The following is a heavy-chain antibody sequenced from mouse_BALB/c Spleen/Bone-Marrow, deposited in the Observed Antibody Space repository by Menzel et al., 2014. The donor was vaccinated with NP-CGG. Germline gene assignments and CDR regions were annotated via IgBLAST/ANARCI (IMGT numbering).Heavy chain of an antibody. CDR1: GYTFTSYW. Sequence: QVQLQQSGAELVKPGASVKMSCKASGYTFTSYWMHWVKQRPGQGLEWIGVIDPSDSYTSYNQEFKGKATLTVDTSSSTAYMQLSSLTSEDSAVYYCTIYYRSFAYWGQGTLVTVSA. CDR2: IDPSDSYT. J-gene: IGHJ3*01. CDR3: TIYYRSFAY. D-gene: IGHD2-14*01. V-gene: IGHV1S127*01.